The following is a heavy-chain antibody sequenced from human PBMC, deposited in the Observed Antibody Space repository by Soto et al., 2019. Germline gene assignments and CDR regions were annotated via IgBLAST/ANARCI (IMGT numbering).Heavy chain of an antibody. CDR3: ARVYCSGGSCYSIDY. J-gene: IGHJ4*02. D-gene: IGHD2-15*01. V-gene: IGHV1-46*03. CDR2: INPSGGST. CDR1: GYTFTSYF. Sequence: QVQLVQSGAEVKKPGASVKVSCKASGYTFTSYFMHWVRQAPGQGLEWMGIINPSGGSTSYAQKFQGRVTMTKDTSTSTVYMELSSLRSEDKAVYYGARVYCSGGSCYSIDYWGQGTLVTVSS.